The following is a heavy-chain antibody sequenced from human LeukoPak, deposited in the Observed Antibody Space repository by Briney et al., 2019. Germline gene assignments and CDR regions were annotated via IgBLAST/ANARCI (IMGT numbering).Heavy chain of an antibody. D-gene: IGHD1-1*01. CDR2: TWYDGSNN. V-gene: IGHV3-33*01. CDR3: ATYINWVAGDV. CDR1: GFTFSSYG. J-gene: IGHJ6*02. Sequence: GGSLRLSCAASGFTFSSYGMHWVRQAPGKGLEWVAVTWYDGSNNYYADSVKGRFTISRDNSKNTLFLQMNSLRAEDTAVYYCATYINWVAGDVWGQGTTVTVSS.